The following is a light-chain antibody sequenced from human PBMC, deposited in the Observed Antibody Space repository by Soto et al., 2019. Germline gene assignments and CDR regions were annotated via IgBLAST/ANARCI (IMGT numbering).Light chain of an antibody. CDR3: SSYTSTSSFKV. Sequence: QSVLTQPASVSGSPGQSITISCTGANSDIGNYDFVSWYRQHPGEAPKVLIFDVSNRPSGISNRFSGSKSGNTASLTIYGLQAEDEANYCCSSYTSTSSFKVFGSGTKVT. J-gene: IGLJ1*01. CDR1: NSDIGNYDF. V-gene: IGLV2-14*03. CDR2: DVS.